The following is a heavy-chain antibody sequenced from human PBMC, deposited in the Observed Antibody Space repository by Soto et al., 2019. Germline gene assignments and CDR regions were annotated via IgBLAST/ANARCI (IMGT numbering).Heavy chain of an antibody. V-gene: IGHV4-4*02. D-gene: IGHD6-19*01. CDR2: IYHRGST. CDR3: ARDQGIAVAGINWFDP. CDR1: GGSISSRNW. Sequence: QVQLQESGPGLVKPSGTLSLTCAVSGGSISSRNWWSWVRQPPGKGREWIGEIYHRGSTNYNPSRQGRVTISVDKSKNQFSLKLSSVTAADTAVYYCARDQGIAVAGINWFDPWGQGTLVTVSS. J-gene: IGHJ5*02.